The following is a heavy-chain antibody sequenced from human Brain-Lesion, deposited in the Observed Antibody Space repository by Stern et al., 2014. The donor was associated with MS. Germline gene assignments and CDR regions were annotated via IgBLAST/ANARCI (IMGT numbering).Heavy chain of an antibody. CDR2: INPNTGGP. V-gene: IGHV1-2*02. CDR3: ARDQRGITIFGVVTDYYYLGMDV. Sequence: QDQLVQSGAEVKKPGASVKVSCKTSGYIFTGYYIHWVRQAPGKGLEWMAWINPNTGGPKYAQKFQGRVTMSRDTSISTAYVELSSLTSDDTAVYYCARDQRGITIFGVVTDYYYLGMDVWGQGTTVTVSS. J-gene: IGHJ6*02. CDR1: GYIFTGYY. D-gene: IGHD3-3*01.